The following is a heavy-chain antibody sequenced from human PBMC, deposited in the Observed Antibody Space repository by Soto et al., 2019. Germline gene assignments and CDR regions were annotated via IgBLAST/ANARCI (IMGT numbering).Heavy chain of an antibody. CDR2: INHSGST. J-gene: IGHJ4*02. D-gene: IGHD5-18*01. V-gene: IGHV4-34*01. CDR1: GGSFTGYY. Sequence: SETLSITCAVYGGSFTGYYWGWTRQPTGKGLEWIGEINHSGSTNYSPSLKSRVTISVDTSKNQFSLKLSSVTAADTAVYYCARIGYSYGYGPPRDYWGQGTLVTVSS. CDR3: ARIGYSYGYGPPRDY.